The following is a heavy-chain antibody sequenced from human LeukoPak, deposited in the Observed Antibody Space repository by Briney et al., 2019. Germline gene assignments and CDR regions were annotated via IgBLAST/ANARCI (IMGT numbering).Heavy chain of an antibody. D-gene: IGHD3-3*01. CDR2: INPSGGST. Sequence: ASVEVPCKASGYTFTSYYMHWVRQAPGQGLEWMGIINPSGGSTSYAQKFQGRVTMTRDTSTSTVYMELSSLRSEDTAVYYCARVNRSLYYDFWSGYYIYWGQGTLVTASS. V-gene: IGHV1-46*01. J-gene: IGHJ4*02. CDR1: GYTFTSYY. CDR3: ARVNRSLYYDFWSGYYIY.